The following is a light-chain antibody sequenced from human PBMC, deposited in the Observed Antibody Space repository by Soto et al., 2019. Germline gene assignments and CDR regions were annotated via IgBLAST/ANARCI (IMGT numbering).Light chain of an antibody. V-gene: IGKV2-30*01. CDR1: QSLVYSDGNAY. CDR3: LQGTHWPPYT. Sequence: VVMTQSPLSLPVTLGQPASISCRSSQSLVYSDGNAYLNWFHQRPGQSPRRLIYKVSYRDSGVPDRFSGSGSGTDFTLKISRVEAEDVGVYYCLQGTHWPPYTFGQGTKLEIK. CDR2: KVS. J-gene: IGKJ2*01.